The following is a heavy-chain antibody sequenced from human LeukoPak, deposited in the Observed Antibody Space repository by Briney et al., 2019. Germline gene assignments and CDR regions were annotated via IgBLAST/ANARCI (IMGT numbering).Heavy chain of an antibody. V-gene: IGHV4-59*08. CDR1: GDSIANYY. CDR2: ISYSGSP. CDR3: ARRKGCSGGSCYGDTFEY. J-gene: IGHJ4*02. Sequence: SETLPLTCSVSGDSIANYYWSWIRQPPGKGLEWIGNISYSGSPYYNPSLKSRVTMSVDTSKNQFSLKLSSVTAADTAVYYCARRKGCSGGSCYGDTFEYWGQGTLVTVSS. D-gene: IGHD2-15*01.